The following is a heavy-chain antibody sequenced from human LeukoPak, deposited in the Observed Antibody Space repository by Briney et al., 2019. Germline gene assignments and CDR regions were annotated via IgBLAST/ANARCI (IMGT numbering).Heavy chain of an antibody. D-gene: IGHD3-3*01. Sequence: GGSLRLSCAASGFTFTNYWMSWVRQAPGKGLKLVANIKQYRSEKYYVASGNGRFTISRDNAKNSLYLKMDRMRAEDTAVYYCARLREIPVFGVVTKSTSYFDYWGQGTLVTVSS. CDR2: IKQYRSEK. J-gene: IGHJ4*02. CDR1: GFTFTNYW. CDR3: ARLREIPVFGVVTKSTSYFDY. V-gene: IGHV3-7*01.